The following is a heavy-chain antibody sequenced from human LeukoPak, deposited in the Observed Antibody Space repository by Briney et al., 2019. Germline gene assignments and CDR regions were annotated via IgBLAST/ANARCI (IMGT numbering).Heavy chain of an antibody. CDR1: GFTFSNAG. V-gene: IGHV3-15*01. CDR3: TTVGFVCGYSGYDCFDY. CDR2: IKSKTDGGTI. D-gene: IGHD5-12*01. Sequence: GGSLRLSCTPSGFTFSNAGMSWVRQAPGKGLEWVGRIKSKTDGGTIDYAAPVKGRFTISRDDSKNTLYLQMNSLKTEDTAVYYCTTVGFVCGYSGYDCFDYWGQGTLVTVSS. J-gene: IGHJ4*02.